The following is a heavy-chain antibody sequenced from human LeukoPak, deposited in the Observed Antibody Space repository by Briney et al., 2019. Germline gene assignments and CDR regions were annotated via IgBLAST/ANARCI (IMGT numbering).Heavy chain of an antibody. CDR2: ISYDGSNK. J-gene: IGHJ6*02. V-gene: IGHV3-30*18. Sequence: PGRSLRLSCAASGFTFSSYGMHWVRQAPGKGLEWVAVISYDGSNKYYADSVKGRFTISRDNSKNTLYLQMNSLRAEGTAVYYCAKEGANIVVVPAAIQPSLKGSYYYYGMDVWGQGTTVTVSS. CDR1: GFTFSSYG. CDR3: AKEGANIVVVPAAIQPSLKGSYYYYGMDV. D-gene: IGHD2-2*01.